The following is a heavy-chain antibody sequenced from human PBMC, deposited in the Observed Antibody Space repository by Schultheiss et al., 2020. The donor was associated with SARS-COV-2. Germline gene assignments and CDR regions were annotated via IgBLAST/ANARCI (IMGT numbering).Heavy chain of an antibody. CDR1: GYTFTSQG. J-gene: IGHJ6*02. V-gene: IGHV1-18*01. Sequence: ASVKVSCKASGYTFTSQGISRVRQAPGQGLEWMGWISGYNGNTNYAQKLQGRVTMTTDTSTSTAYMELRSLRSDDTAVYYCARVGWEPDYYYYGMDVWGQGTTVTVSS. CDR3: ARVGWEPDYYYYGMDV. CDR2: ISGYNGNT. D-gene: IGHD1-26*01.